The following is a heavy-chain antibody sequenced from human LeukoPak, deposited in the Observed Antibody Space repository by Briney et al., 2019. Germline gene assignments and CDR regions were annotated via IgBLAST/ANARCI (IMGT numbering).Heavy chain of an antibody. J-gene: IGHJ5*02. V-gene: IGHV3-48*03. D-gene: IGHD3-10*01. CDR1: GFTFRTYE. CDR3: ARDKIGYYGWFDP. Sequence: GSLRLSCVASGFTFRTYEMNWVRQAPGKGLEWVLYISGSDTTVYYADSVRGRFTISRDNAKSSLYLQMNSLRAEDTAAYYCARDKIGYYGWFDPWGQGTLVTVSS. CDR2: ISGSDTTV.